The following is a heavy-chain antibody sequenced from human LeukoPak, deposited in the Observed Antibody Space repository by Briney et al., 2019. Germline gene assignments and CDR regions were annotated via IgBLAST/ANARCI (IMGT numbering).Heavy chain of an antibody. V-gene: IGHV1-18*01. CDR3: ARDRFTLIVVGDAFDI. J-gene: IGHJ3*02. Sequence: ASVKVSCKASGYTFTSYGISWVRQAPGQGLEWMGWISAYNGNTNYAQKLQGRVTMTTDTSTSTAYMELRSLRSDDTAVYYCARDRFTLIVVGDAFDIWGQGTMVTVSS. D-gene: IGHD3-22*01. CDR2: ISAYNGNT. CDR1: GYTFTSYG.